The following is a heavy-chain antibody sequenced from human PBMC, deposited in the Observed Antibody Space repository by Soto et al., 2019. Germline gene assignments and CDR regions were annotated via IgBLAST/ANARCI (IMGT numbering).Heavy chain of an antibody. CDR2: ISYDESDE. CDR1: GFTFSTYG. CDR3: AKGGKQFVRWSFDN. V-gene: IGHV3-30*18. Sequence: QVQLVESGGGVVQPGRSLRLSCAASGFTFSTYGMHWVRQAPGKGLEWVAVISYDESDEYYADSVKGRFTISRDNSKNTLYLQMSSLRAEDTAVYYCAKGGKQFVRWSFDNWGQGTLVTVSS. D-gene: IGHD6-6*01. J-gene: IGHJ4*02.